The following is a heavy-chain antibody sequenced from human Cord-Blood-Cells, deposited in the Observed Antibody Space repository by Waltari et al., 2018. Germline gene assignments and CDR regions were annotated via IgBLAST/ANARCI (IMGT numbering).Heavy chain of an antibody. Sequence: EVQLVQSGAEVKKPGESLKISSKGSGYSFTSYWIGWVRQMSGKGLEWMGITYPGDSDTRYSPSFQAKVTISADKSISTAYLQWSSLKASDTAMYYCARHLYCSGGSCFTNWFDPWGQGTLVTVSS. CDR3: ARHLYCSGGSCFTNWFDP. CDR2: TYPGDSDT. D-gene: IGHD2-15*01. V-gene: IGHV5-51*01. J-gene: IGHJ5*02. CDR1: GYSFTSYW.